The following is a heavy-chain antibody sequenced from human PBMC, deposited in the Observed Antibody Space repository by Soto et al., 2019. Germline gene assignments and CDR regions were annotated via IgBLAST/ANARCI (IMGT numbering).Heavy chain of an antibody. D-gene: IGHD4-4*01. CDR3: GKDPSPTTGPTDDNWFDT. V-gene: IGHV3-23*01. CDR2: VAANVTNR. J-gene: IGHJ5*02. Sequence: GGSLRLSCAASGITFTTYAMSWVRQAPGKGLEWVSTVAANVTNRHYADFVKGRFTISRDNSKNTLSLQMNSLRVEDTAIYYCGKDPSPTTGPTDDNWFDTWGLGT. CDR1: GITFTTYA.